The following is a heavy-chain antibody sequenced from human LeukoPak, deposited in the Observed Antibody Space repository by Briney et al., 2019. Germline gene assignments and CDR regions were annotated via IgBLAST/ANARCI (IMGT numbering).Heavy chain of an antibody. CDR2: IYYSGST. CDR3: ARVYYSNSYDYWYFDL. D-gene: IGHD6-13*01. V-gene: IGHV4-59*01. CDR1: GGSINSYY. J-gene: IGHJ2*01. Sequence: SETLSLTCTVSGGSINSYYWSWIRQSPGKGLEWIAYIYYSGSTNYNPSLKSRVTISVDTSKNQFSLKLSSVTAADTAVYYCARVYYSNSYDYWYFDLWGRGTLVTVSS.